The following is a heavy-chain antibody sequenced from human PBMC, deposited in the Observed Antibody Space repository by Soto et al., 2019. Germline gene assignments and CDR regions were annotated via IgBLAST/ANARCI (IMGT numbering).Heavy chain of an antibody. D-gene: IGHD3-22*01. Sequence: PGKSLEIACRGSGDSVTNYLISGVRQMPGKGLEWMGRINPSDSYTNYSPSFQGHVTISADKSISTAYLQWNSLKASDTAMYYCARHIGAYYDNNGYPYFDYWGQGTRVTVSS. CDR3: ARHIGAYYDNNGYPYFDY. J-gene: IGHJ4*02. V-gene: IGHV5-10-1*01. CDR2: INPSDSYT. CDR1: GDSVTNYL.